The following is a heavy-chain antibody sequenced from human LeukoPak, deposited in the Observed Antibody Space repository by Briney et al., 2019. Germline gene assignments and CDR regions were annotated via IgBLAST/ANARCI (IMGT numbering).Heavy chain of an antibody. D-gene: IGHD3-9*01. J-gene: IGHJ4*02. CDR1: GFTFSSYG. Sequence: GGSLRLSCAASGFTFSSYGMHWVRQAPGKGLEWVAVISYDGSNKYYADSVKVRFTISRDNSKNTLYLQMNSLRAEDTAVYYCAKDRSVLRYFDWLSGGFDYWGQGTLVTVSS. V-gene: IGHV3-30*18. CDR3: AKDRSVLRYFDWLSGGFDY. CDR2: ISYDGSNK.